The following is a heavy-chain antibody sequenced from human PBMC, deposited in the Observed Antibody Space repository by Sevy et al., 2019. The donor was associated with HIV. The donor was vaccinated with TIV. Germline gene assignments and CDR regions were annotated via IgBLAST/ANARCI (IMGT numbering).Heavy chain of an antibody. CDR3: AKGSKATGSAFDI. CDR2: VSYDGSTK. J-gene: IGHJ3*02. CDR1: GVIFSNYG. V-gene: IGHV3-30*18. Sequence: GGSLRLSCAASGVIFSNYGMHSVRQAPGKRLEWVAVVSYDGSTKYYTGSVRGRFSISRDNSKNTVYLQMNRLRVEDTAVYYCAKGSKATGSAFDIWGQGTMVTVSS. D-gene: IGHD1-1*01.